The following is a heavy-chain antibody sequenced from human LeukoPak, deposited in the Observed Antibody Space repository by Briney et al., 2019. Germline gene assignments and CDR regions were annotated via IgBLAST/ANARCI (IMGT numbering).Heavy chain of an antibody. D-gene: IGHD3-10*01. Sequence: GGSLRLSCAASGFTVSSNYMSWVRQAPGGGLGWVSDIYRSGSTYYADSVKGRSTISRDTSKNTLYLQMNSLRAEGTAVYYCARGPGYYGSGTYAFDIWGQGTMVTVSS. CDR3: ARGPGYYGSGTYAFDI. J-gene: IGHJ3*02. CDR2: IYRSGST. V-gene: IGHV3-66*02. CDR1: GFTVSSNY.